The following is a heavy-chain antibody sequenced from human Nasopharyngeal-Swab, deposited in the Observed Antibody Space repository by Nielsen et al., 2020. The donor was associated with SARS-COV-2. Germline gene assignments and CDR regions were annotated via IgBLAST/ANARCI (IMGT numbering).Heavy chain of an antibody. D-gene: IGHD6-19*01. CDR2: INHSGST. J-gene: IGHJ6*03. CDR1: GGSFSGHY. Sequence: SETLSLTCAVYGGSFSGHYWSWIRQPPGKGLEWIGEINHSGSTNYNPSLKSRVTISVDTSKNQFSLKLSSVTAADTAVYYCARGASIAVAGILLPDYYYYMDVWGKGTTVTVSS. CDR3: ARGASIAVAGILLPDYYYYMDV. V-gene: IGHV4-34*01.